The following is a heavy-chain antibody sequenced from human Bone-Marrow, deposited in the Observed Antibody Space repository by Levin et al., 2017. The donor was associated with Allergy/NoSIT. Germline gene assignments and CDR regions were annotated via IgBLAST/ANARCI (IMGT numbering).Heavy chain of an antibody. V-gene: IGHV7-4-1*02. CDR3: ARGYCSGGSCYDAFDI. Sequence: PGASVKVSCKASGYTFTSYAMNWVRQAPGQGLEWMGWINTNTGNPTYAQGFTGRFVFSLDTSVSTAYLQISSLKAEDTAVYYCARGYCSGGSCYDAFDIWGQGTMVTVSS. CDR1: GYTFTSYA. CDR2: INTNTGNP. D-gene: IGHD2-15*01. J-gene: IGHJ3*02.